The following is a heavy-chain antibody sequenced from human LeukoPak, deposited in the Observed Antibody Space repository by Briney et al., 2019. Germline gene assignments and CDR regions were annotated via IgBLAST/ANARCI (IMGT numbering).Heavy chain of an antibody. D-gene: IGHD6-13*01. CDR2: IYYTGST. Sequence: PSETLSLTCSVSGGSISSLYWSWIRQPPGKGLEWIGYIYYTGSTNYNPSLKSRVTISVDTSKNQFSLKLSSVTAADTAVYYCAREREYSSSIDPWGQGTLVTVSS. V-gene: IGHV4-59*01. CDR1: GGSISSLY. CDR3: AREREYSSSIDP. J-gene: IGHJ5*02.